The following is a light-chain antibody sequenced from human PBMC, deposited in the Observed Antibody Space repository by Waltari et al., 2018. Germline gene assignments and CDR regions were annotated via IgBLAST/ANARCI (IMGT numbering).Light chain of an antibody. CDR3: QQYYSYPSIT. CDR2: AAS. V-gene: IGKV1-8*01. Sequence: AIRMTKSPSSFSASTGDRVTITCRASQGSRSYVAWYQQKPGKAPKLLIYAASTLQSGVPSRVSGSGAGTDFTLTNSCLQAEDLATYYCQQYYSYPSITFGPGPRLEIK. J-gene: IGKJ5*01. CDR1: QGSRSY.